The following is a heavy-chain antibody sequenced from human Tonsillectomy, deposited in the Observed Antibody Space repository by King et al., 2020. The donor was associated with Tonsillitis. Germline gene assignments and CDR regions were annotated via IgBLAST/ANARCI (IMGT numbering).Heavy chain of an antibody. V-gene: IGHV3-7*01. CDR3: ARDDSTGYHYLDS. Sequence: VQLVESGGDLVQPGGSLRLSCAASGFTFSNYWMSWVRQVPGKGLEWVANMNQDGSEKYCVDSVKGRVTVSRENAKNSLYLKLNSLRAEDTAVYYCARDDSTGYHYLDSWGQGTLVTVSS. CDR1: GFTFSNYW. CDR2: MNQDGSEK. J-gene: IGHJ4*02. D-gene: IGHD3-22*01.